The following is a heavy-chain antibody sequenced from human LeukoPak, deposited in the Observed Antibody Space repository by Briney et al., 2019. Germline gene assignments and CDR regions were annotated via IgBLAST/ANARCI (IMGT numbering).Heavy chain of an antibody. J-gene: IGHJ4*02. CDR2: IWYDGSNK. CDR3: ARGYSYGSTDNFDY. CDR1: GFTFSSYG. V-gene: IGHV3-33*01. D-gene: IGHD5-18*01. Sequence: GRSLRLSCAASGFTFSSYGMHWVRQAPGKGLEWVAVIWYDGSNKYYADSVKGRFTISRDNSKNTLYLQMNSLRAEDTAVYYCARGYSYGSTDNFDYWGQGTLVTVSS.